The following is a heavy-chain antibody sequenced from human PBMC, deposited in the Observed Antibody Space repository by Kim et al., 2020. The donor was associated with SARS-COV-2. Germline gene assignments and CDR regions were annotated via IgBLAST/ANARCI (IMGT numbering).Heavy chain of an antibody. J-gene: IGHJ6*02. CDR2: INPSGGST. Sequence: ASVKVSCKASGYTFTSYYMHWVRQAPGQGLEWMGIINPSGGSTSYAQKFQGRVTMTRDTSTSTVYMELSSLRSEDTAVYYCARGMVVAATALNGMDVWGQGTTVTVSS. CDR1: GYTFTSYY. V-gene: IGHV1-46*01. CDR3: ARGMVVAATALNGMDV. D-gene: IGHD2-15*01.